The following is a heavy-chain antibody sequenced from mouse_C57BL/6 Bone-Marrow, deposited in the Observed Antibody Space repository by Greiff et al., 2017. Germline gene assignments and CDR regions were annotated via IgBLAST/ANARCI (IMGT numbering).Heavy chain of an antibody. Sequence: VQLQQSGAELVRPGTSVKVSCKASGYAFTNYLIEWVKQRPGQGLEWIGVINPGSGGTNYNEKFKGKATLTADKSSSTAYMQLSSLTSEDSAVYFCARDDGYSEYFDVWGTGTTVTVSS. CDR3: ARDDGYSEYFDV. CDR2: INPGSGGT. D-gene: IGHD2-3*01. J-gene: IGHJ1*03. V-gene: IGHV1-54*01. CDR1: GYAFTNYL.